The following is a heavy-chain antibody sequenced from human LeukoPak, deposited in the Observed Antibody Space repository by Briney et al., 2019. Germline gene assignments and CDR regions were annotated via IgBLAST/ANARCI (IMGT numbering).Heavy chain of an antibody. CDR2: ISYDGSNK. CDR1: AFTFSSYA. CDR3: ARGPTRGY. J-gene: IGHJ4*02. V-gene: IGHV3-30*04. Sequence: GGSLRLSCAASAFTFSSYAMHWVRQAPGKGLEWVAVISYDGSNKYYADSVKGRFTISRDNSKNTLYLQMNSLRAEDTAVYYCARGPTRGYWGQGTLVTVSS. D-gene: IGHD1-26*01.